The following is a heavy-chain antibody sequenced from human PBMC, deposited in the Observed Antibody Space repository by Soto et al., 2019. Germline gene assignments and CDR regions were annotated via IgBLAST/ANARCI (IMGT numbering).Heavy chain of an antibody. CDR2: IYHSGGT. Sequence: PSETLSLTCAVSGGSISSSNWWSWVRQPPGKGLEWIGEIYHSGGTNYNPSLKSRVTISVDKSKNQFSLKLSSVTAADTAVYYCARGIYGSGSYHVKDSAWLDPCGQGTLVTVYS. CDR3: ARGIYGSGSYHVKDSAWLDP. D-gene: IGHD3-10*01. J-gene: IGHJ5*02. V-gene: IGHV4-4*02. CDR1: GGSISSSNW.